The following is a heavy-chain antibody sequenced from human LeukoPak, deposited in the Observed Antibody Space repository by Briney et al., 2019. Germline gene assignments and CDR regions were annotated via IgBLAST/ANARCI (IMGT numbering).Heavy chain of an antibody. V-gene: IGHV1-46*01. CDR1: GYRFTGHY. Sequence: ASVKVSCKASGYRFTGHYMHWVRQAPGQGLEWMGIINPSGGSTSYAQKFQGRVTMTRDTSTSTVYMELSSLRSEDTAVYYCARDPDGGNPPFPFDYWGQGTLVTVSS. J-gene: IGHJ4*02. CDR2: INPSGGST. D-gene: IGHD4-23*01. CDR3: ARDPDGGNPPFPFDY.